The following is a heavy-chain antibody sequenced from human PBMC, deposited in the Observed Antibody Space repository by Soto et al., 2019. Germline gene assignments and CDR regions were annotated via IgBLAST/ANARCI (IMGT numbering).Heavy chain of an antibody. Sequence: QVQLVQSGAEVKKPGSSVKVSCKASGGTFSSYTISWVRQAPGQGLEWMGRIIPILGIANYAQKFQGRVTITADKSTSTACMELSSLRSEDPAVYDCAREVRPLDYWGQGTLVTVSS. V-gene: IGHV1-69*08. D-gene: IGHD4-4*01. CDR3: AREVRPLDY. CDR1: GGTFSSYT. J-gene: IGHJ4*02. CDR2: IIPILGIA.